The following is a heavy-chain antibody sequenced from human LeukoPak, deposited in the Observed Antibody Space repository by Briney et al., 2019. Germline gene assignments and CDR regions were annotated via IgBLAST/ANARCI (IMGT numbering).Heavy chain of an antibody. CDR1: GFTFSSYE. CDR3: ARDFDCSGGSCYSAYFDY. J-gene: IGHJ4*02. CDR2: ISSSGSTI. V-gene: IGHV3-48*03. Sequence: GGSLRLSCAASGFTFSSYEMNWVRQAPGKGLEWVSYISSSGSTICYADSVKGRFTISRDNAKNSLYLQMNSLGAEDTAVYYCARDFDCSGGSCYSAYFDYWGQGTLVTVSS. D-gene: IGHD2-15*01.